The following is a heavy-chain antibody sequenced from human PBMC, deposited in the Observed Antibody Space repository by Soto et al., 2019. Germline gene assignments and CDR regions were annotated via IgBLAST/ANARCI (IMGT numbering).Heavy chain of an antibody. CDR2: INPSGGGT. CDR1: GYTFTSYD. Sequence: LVKVSCKASGYTFTSYDMHWVRQSPGQGLEWMGIINPSGGGTTYAQKFQGRVTMTRDTSTSTVYMELSSLRSEDTAVYYCAREDLNAGPGTLDYWGQGTLVTVSS. CDR3: AREDLNAGPGTLDY. D-gene: IGHD6-13*01. V-gene: IGHV1-46*03. J-gene: IGHJ4*02.